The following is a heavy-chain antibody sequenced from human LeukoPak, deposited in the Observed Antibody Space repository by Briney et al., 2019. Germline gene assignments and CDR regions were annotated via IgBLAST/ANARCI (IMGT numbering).Heavy chain of an antibody. CDR2: IYYSGST. V-gene: IGHV4-39*01. J-gene: IGHJ6*03. D-gene: IGHD3-3*01. Sequence: PSETLSLTCTVSGGSISSSSYYWGWIRQPPGEELEWIGSIYYSGSTYHNPSLKSRVTISVDTSKNQFSLKLSSVTAADTAVYYCARCHVLRFLEWLSDYYYYMDVWGKGTTVTVSS. CDR1: GGSISSSSYY. CDR3: ARCHVLRFLEWLSDYYYYMDV.